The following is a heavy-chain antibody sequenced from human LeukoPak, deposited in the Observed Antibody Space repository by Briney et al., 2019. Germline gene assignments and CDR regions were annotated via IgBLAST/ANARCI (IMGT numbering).Heavy chain of an antibody. CDR1: GFTFSDYY. CDR2: ISSSGSTI. CDR3: ARGGQWLVRGYFQH. J-gene: IGHJ1*01. V-gene: IGHV3-11*01. D-gene: IGHD6-19*01. Sequence: NSGGSLRLSCAASGFTFSDYYMSWIRQAPGKGLEWVSYISSSGSTIYYADSVKGRFTISRDNAKNSLSLQMNSLGAEDTAVYYCARGGQWLVRGYFQHWGQGTLVTVSS.